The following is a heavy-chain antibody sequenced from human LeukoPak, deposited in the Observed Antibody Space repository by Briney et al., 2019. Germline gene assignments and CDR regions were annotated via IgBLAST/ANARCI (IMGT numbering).Heavy chain of an antibody. J-gene: IGHJ4*02. CDR1: GFTFSNAW. CDR2: IKSKTDGGTT. V-gene: IGHV3-15*01. D-gene: IGHD6-19*01. Sequence: NPGGSLRLSCAASGFTFSNAWMSWVRQAPGKGLEWVGRIKSKTDGGTTDYAAPVKGRFTISRDDSKNTLYLQMNSLKTEDTAVYYCTTDGTVAGTAYYFDYWGQGTPVTVSS. CDR3: TTDGTVAGTAYYFDY.